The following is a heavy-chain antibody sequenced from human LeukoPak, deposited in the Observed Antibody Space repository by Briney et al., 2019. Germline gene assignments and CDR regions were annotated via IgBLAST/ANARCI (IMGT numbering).Heavy chain of an antibody. D-gene: IGHD6-13*01. Sequence: PSETLSLTCTVSGGSISSSSYYWGWIRQPPGKGLEWIGSIYYSGSTYYNPSLKSRVTISVDTSKNQFSLKLSSVTAADTAVYYCARGLRVAAGYYFDYWGQGTLVTVSS. CDR1: GGSISSSSYY. V-gene: IGHV4-39*07. CDR3: ARGLRVAAGYYFDY. CDR2: IYYSGST. J-gene: IGHJ4*02.